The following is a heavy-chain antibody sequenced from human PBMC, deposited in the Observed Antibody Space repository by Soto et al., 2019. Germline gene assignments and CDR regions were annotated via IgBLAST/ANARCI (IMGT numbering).Heavy chain of an antibody. Sequence: GGSLRLSCAASGFTVNSHAMSWFRQAPGKGLEWVASISGSGDGTYYGDSVKGRFTISRDSSSSTLYLQMNNLRGEDTAVYFCTKSRRGILMVYGFGGMDVWGQGTTVTVSS. CDR3: TKSRRGILMVYGFGGMDV. CDR1: GFTVNSHA. CDR2: ISGSGDGT. D-gene: IGHD2-8*01. V-gene: IGHV3-23*01. J-gene: IGHJ6*02.